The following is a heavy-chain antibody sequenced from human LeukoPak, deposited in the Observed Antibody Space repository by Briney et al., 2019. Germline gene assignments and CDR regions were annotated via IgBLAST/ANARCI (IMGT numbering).Heavy chain of an antibody. CDR1: GDSISDNY. CDR2: IYGGGRT. J-gene: IGHJ5*02. V-gene: IGHV4-4*07. CDR3: ARGRGYCGDCSCTNWFDT. D-gene: IGHD2-15*01. Sequence: SETLSLTCIVSGDSISDNYWTWLRQPAGKGLEWIGRIYGGGRTTYNPSLKSRVTMSVDTSKNQFSLNLSSVTAADTAMYYCARGRGYCGDCSCTNWFDTWGQGTVVTVSS.